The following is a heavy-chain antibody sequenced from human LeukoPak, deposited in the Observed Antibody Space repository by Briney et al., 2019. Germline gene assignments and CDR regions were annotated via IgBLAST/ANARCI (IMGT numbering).Heavy chain of an antibody. V-gene: IGHV3-30-3*01. D-gene: IGHD3-22*01. CDR1: GFTFSSYA. CDR2: ISYDGSNK. Sequence: GGSLRLSCAASGFTFSSYAMHWVRQAPGKGLEWVAVISYDGSNKYYADSVKGRFTISRDNSKNTLYLQMNSLRAEDTAVYYCAGHYDSSAQLDYWGQGTLVTVSS. J-gene: IGHJ4*02. CDR3: AGHYDSSAQLDY.